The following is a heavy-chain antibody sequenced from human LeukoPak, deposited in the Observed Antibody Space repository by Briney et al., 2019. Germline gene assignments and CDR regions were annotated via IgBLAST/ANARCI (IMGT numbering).Heavy chain of an antibody. J-gene: IGHJ4*02. CDR2: FDPEDGEI. D-gene: IGHD4-17*01. CDR1: GYTLTELS. V-gene: IGHV1-24*01. Sequence: ASVKVSCKVSGYTLTELSMHWVRQAPGKGLEWMGGFDPEDGEIIYAQKFQGRVTMTEDTSTDTAYMELSSLRSEDTAVYYCATDLLYGDYATNFDYWGQGTLVTVSS. CDR3: ATDLLYGDYATNFDY.